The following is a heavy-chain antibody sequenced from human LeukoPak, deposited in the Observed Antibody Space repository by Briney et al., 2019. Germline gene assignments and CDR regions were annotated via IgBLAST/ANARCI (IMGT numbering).Heavy chain of an antibody. CDR2: IYYSGST. D-gene: IGHD1-1*01. V-gene: IGHV4-59*01. CDR1: GGSISSYY. CDR3: ASDKTGLDY. Sequence: SETLSLTCTASGGSISSYYWSWIRQPPGKGLEWIGYIYYSGSTNYNPSLKSRVTISVDTSKNQFSLKLSSVTAADTAVYYCASDKTGLDYWGQGTLVTVSS. J-gene: IGHJ4*02.